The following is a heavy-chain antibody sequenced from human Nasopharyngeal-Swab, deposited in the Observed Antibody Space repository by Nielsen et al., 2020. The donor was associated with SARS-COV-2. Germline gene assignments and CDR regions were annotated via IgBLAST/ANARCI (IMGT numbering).Heavy chain of an antibody. CDR1: GFTFSSYG. J-gene: IGHJ6*03. CDR3: ARDSGITMVRGVINGYYYYYMDV. D-gene: IGHD3-10*01. Sequence: GESLKISCAASGFTFSSYGMHWVRQAPGKGLEWVAVIWYDGSKKYYADSVKGRFTIPRDNSKNTLYLQMNSLRAEDTAVYYCARDSGITMVRGVINGYYYYYMDVWGKGTTVTVSS. V-gene: IGHV3-33*01. CDR2: IWYDGSKK.